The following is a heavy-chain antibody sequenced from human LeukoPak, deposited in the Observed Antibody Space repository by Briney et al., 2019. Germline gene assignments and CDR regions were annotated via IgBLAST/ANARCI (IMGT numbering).Heavy chain of an antibody. CDR3: ARDLTMVRGARYRPYNWFDA. CDR1: GFTFTVYN. D-gene: IGHD3-10*01. CDR2: INPNNGGT. V-gene: IGHV1-2*02. J-gene: IGHJ5*02. Sequence: GASVKVSCKASGFTFTVYNIHWVRQAPGQGLEWMGWINPNNGGTNYAQKFQGRVTMTRDTSISTAYMELSSLRFEDTAVYYCARDLTMVRGARYRPYNWFDAWGQGTLVTVSP.